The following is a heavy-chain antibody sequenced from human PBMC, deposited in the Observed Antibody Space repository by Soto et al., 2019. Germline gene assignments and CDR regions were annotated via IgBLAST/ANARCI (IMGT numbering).Heavy chain of an antibody. CDR2: IYNSGST. V-gene: IGHV4-31*03. CDR1: GGSINSGGYY. J-gene: IGHJ4*02. CDR3: ARGITMVRGVIHTPYFDY. Sequence: SETLSLTCPVSGGSINSGGYYWSWIRQHPGKGLEWIGYIYNSGSTYYNPSLKSRVTISVDTSKNQFSLKLSSVTAADTAVYCCARGITMVRGVIHTPYFDYWGQGTLVTVSS. D-gene: IGHD3-10*01.